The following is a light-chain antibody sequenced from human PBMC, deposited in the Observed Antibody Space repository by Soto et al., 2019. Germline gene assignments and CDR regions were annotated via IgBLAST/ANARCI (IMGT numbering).Light chain of an antibody. Sequence: QSVLTQPGSVSGSPGQSITISCTGTSSDVGGYNYVSWYQQHPGKAPKLMIYEVSNRPSGVSNRFSGSKSGNTASLTISGLQAEDDADYYCSSYTSSSARLFGGGTKLTVL. CDR3: SSYTSSSARL. V-gene: IGLV2-14*01. J-gene: IGLJ2*01. CDR2: EVS. CDR1: SSDVGGYNY.